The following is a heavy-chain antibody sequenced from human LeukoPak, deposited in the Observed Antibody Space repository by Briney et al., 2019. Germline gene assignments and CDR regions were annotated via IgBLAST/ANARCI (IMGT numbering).Heavy chain of an antibody. J-gene: IGHJ4*02. CDR3: ARENGVGENIDY. CDR1: GGSISGSSYY. V-gene: IGHV4-39*07. CDR2: IYYSGST. Sequence: PSETLSLTCTVSGGSISGSSYYWGWIRQPPGKGLEWIGTIYYSGSTYYNPSLKSRVTISVDTSKNQLSLKLSSVTAADTAVYYCARENGVGENIDYWGQGTLVTVSS. D-gene: IGHD1-26*01.